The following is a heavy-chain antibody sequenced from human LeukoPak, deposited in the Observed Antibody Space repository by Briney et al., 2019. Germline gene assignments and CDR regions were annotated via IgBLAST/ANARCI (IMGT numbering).Heavy chain of an antibody. J-gene: IGHJ5*02. Sequence: SETLSLTCAVYGGSFSGYYWSWIRQPPGKGLEWIGYIYYSGSTYYNPSLKSRVTISVDTSKNQFSLKLSSVTAADTAVYYCARYYGDNLGNCFDPWGQGTLVTVSS. CDR2: IYYSGST. CDR3: ARYYGDNLGNCFDP. CDR1: GGSFSGYY. V-gene: IGHV4-30-4*08. D-gene: IGHD4-17*01.